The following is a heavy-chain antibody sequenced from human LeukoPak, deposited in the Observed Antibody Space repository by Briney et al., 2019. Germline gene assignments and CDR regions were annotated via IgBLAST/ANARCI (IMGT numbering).Heavy chain of an antibody. CDR1: GFTVSSNY. V-gene: IGHV3-66*02. D-gene: IGHD2-2*01. Sequence: QPGGSLRLSCAASGFTVSSNYMSWVRQAQGKGLEWVSVIYRGGSTYYAAAVKGRFTISRDNSKNTLYLQMNSLRAEDTAMYYCARDSVEVAGHYGLWGQGTLVTVSS. CDR3: ARDSVEVAGHYGL. CDR2: IYRGGST. J-gene: IGHJ4*02.